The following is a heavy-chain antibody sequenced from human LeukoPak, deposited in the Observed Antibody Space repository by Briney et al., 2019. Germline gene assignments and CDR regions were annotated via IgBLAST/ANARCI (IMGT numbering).Heavy chain of an antibody. D-gene: IGHD6-6*01. CDR2: IHSDGSST. CDR3: ARESSRAHDY. Sequence: PGGSLRLSCAASGFTFSSYWMHWVRQAPREGLVWVSHIHSDGSSTSYADSVKGRFTISRDNAKNTLYLQMNSLRAEDTAVYYCARESSRAHDYWGQGTLVTVSS. CDR1: GFTFSSYW. J-gene: IGHJ4*02. V-gene: IGHV3-74*01.